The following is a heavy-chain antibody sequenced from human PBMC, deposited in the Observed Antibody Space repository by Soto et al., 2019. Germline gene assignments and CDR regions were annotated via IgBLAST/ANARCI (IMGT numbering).Heavy chain of an antibody. CDR1: GFSLSTSGVG. CDR2: IYWDDDK. Sequence: QITLKEFGPTLVKPTQTLTLTCTFSGFSLSTSGVGVGWIRQPPGKALEWLALIYWDDDKRYSPSLKSRLTITKDTSKNQVVLTMTNMDPVDTATYYCAHSGRHDYGDYGSIDYWGQGTLVTVSS. V-gene: IGHV2-5*02. J-gene: IGHJ4*02. CDR3: AHSGRHDYGDYGSIDY. D-gene: IGHD4-17*01.